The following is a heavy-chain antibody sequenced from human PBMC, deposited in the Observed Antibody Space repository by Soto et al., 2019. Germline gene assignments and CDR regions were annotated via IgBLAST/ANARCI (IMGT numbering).Heavy chain of an antibody. D-gene: IGHD6-6*01. V-gene: IGHV1-69*13. CDR2: IIPIFGTA. Sequence: SVKVSCKASGGTFSSYAISWVRQAPGQGLEWMGGIIPIFGTANYAQKFQGRVTITADESTSTAYMELSSLRSEDTAVYYCARDRSEYSSSGPFLGFDYWGQGTLVTVSS. CDR1: GGTFSSYA. CDR3: ARDRSEYSSSGPFLGFDY. J-gene: IGHJ4*02.